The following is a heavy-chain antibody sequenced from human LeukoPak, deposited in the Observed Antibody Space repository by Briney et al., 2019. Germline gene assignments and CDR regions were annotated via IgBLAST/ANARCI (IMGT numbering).Heavy chain of an antibody. CDR2: TGYDGNDK. CDR1: GFTFSSHG. V-gene: IGHV3-30*02. D-gene: IGHD6-19*01. J-gene: IGHJ4*02. Sequence: PGGSLRLSCAASGFTFSSHGMHWVRQTPGKGLQWVAFTGYDGNDKFYLDSVRGRFTVSRDNAKSTLSLQMNSLRLDDTAIYYCAKESINDGWFLDYWGQGSLVTVSS. CDR3: AKESINDGWFLDY.